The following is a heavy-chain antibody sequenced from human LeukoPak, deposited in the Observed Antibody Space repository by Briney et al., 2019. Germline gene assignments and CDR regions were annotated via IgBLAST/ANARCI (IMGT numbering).Heavy chain of an antibody. J-gene: IGHJ5*02. CDR2: ISGSGGST. CDR3: AKVPDYSNYFWFDP. D-gene: IGHD4-4*01. V-gene: IGHV3-23*01. Sequence: GGSLRLSCAATGITFSSYAMSWVRQAPGKGLEWVSAISGSGGSTYYADSVKGRFTISRDNSKNTLYLQMNSLRAEDTAVYYCAKVPDYSNYFWFDPWGQGTLVTVSS. CDR1: GITFSSYA.